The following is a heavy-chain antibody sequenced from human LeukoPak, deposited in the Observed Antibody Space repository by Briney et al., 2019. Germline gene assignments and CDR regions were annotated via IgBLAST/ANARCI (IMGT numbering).Heavy chain of an antibody. CDR3: AREYSKAARAHMDV. J-gene: IGHJ6*03. D-gene: IGHD6-6*01. Sequence: SETLSLTCAVYGGSFSGYYWSWIRQPPGKGLEWIGENNHSGSTNYNPSLKSRVTISVDTSKNQFSLKLSSVTAADTAVYYCAREYSKAARAHMDVWGKGTTVTVSS. CDR2: NNHSGST. CDR1: GGSFSGYY. V-gene: IGHV4-34*01.